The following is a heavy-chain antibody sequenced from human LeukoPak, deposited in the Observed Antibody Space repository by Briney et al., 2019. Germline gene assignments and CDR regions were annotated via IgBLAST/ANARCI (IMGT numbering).Heavy chain of an antibody. Sequence: SETLSLTCTVSGGSISSYYWSWIRQPPGKGLEWIGYIYYRGSTNYNPSLKSRVTISVDTSKNQFSLKLSSVTAADTAVYYCARVAPPYYYGSGSFFDPWGQGTLVTVSS. CDR3: ARVAPPYYYGSGSFFDP. D-gene: IGHD3-10*01. V-gene: IGHV4-59*01. CDR2: IYYRGST. CDR1: GGSISSYY. J-gene: IGHJ5*02.